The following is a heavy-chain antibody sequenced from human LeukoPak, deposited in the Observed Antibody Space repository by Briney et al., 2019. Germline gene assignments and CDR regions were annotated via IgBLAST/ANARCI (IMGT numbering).Heavy chain of an antibody. V-gene: IGHV1-46*01. CDR2: INPSGGST. CDR1: GYTFTSYY. CDR3: AREGVGYCSGGSCYSFFDY. D-gene: IGHD2-15*01. J-gene: IGHJ4*02. Sequence: ASVKVSCKASGYTFTSYYMHWVRQAPGQGLEWMGIINPSGGSTSYAQKFQGRVTVTRDTSTSTVYMELSSLRSEDTAVYYCAREGVGYCSGGSCYSFFDYWGQGTLVTVSS.